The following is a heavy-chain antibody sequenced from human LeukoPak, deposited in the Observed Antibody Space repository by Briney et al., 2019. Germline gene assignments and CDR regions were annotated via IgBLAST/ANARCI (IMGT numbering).Heavy chain of an antibody. J-gene: IGHJ4*02. D-gene: IGHD1-14*01. CDR1: GGSISSTNW. CDR3: AGRTSGFASDY. V-gene: IGHV4-4*02. Sequence: SETLSLTCAVSGGSISSTNWWTWVRPPPGKGLEWIGEIYHSGSTNYNPSLKSRVTISVDKSKNQFSLKLSSVTAADTAVYYCAGRTSGFASDYWGQGTLVTVSS. CDR2: IYHSGST.